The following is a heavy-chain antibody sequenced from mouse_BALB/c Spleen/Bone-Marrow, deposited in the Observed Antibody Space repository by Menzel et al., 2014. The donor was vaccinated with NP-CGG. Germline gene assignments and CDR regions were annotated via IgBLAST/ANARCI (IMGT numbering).Heavy chain of an antibody. V-gene: IGHV14-3*02. J-gene: IGHJ3*01. CDR1: GFNIKDPY. CDR3: ATLTGTFDY. Sequence: EVMLVESGAELVKLGASVKLSCTTSGFNIKDPYIHWVKQRPGQGLEWIGRIDPANYNTQYDPKFQGKATITADTPSNAAYLQLNSLTSEDTAVYYCATLTGTFDYWGQGTPVTVSA. D-gene: IGHD4-1*01. CDR2: IDPANYNT.